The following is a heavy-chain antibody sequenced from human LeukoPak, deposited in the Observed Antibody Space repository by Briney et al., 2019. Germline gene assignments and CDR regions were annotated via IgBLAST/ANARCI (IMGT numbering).Heavy chain of an antibody. CDR1: GYSFTSYW. Sequence: GESLKISCKGSGYSFTSYWIGWVRQMPGKGLEWMGIIYPGDSDTRYSPSFQGQVTISADKSISTAYLQWSSLKAPDTAMYYCATAGGYCSSTSCYAAEYFQHWGQGTLVTVSS. D-gene: IGHD2-2*01. CDR2: IYPGDSDT. V-gene: IGHV5-51*01. CDR3: ATAGGYCSSTSCYAAEYFQH. J-gene: IGHJ1*01.